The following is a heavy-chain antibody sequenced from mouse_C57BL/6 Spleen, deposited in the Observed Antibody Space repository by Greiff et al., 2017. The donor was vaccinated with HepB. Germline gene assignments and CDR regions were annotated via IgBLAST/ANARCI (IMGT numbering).Heavy chain of an antibody. D-gene: IGHD2-9*01. J-gene: IGHJ4*01. CDR1: GFTFSDYG. CDR2: ISSGSSTI. V-gene: IGHV5-17*01. Sequence: EVQGVESGGGLVKPGGSLKLSCAASGFTFSDYGMHWVRQAPEKGLEWVAYISSGSSTIYYADTVKGRFTISRDNAKNTLFLQMTSLRSEDTAMYYCATYYGYDGDYYAMDYWGQGTSVTVSS. CDR3: ATYYGYDGDYYAMDY.